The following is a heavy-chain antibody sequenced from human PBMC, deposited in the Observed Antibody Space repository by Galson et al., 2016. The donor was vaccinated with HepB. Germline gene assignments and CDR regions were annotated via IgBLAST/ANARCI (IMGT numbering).Heavy chain of an antibody. Sequence: SLRLSCAASGFSFKLWTLSWVRQAPGKGPEWLLSINPSGSQIFYSESVRDRFTISRDNANNSLYLHMSSLRVDDTAVYYCARDGHLSYFDFWGQGTLVAVSS. CDR3: ARDGHLSYFDF. CDR1: GFSFKLWT. V-gene: IGHV3-21*01. CDR2: INPSGSQI. J-gene: IGHJ4*02.